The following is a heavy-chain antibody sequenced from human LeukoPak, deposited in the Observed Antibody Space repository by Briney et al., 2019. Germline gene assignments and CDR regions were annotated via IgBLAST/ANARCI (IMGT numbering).Heavy chain of an antibody. CDR3: ARDPYYYDSSGYSYYFDY. V-gene: IGHV1-2*02. CDR1: GYTFTGYY. D-gene: IGHD3-22*01. CDR2: INPNSGGT. Sequence: GASVKVSCKASGYTFTGYYMHWVRQAPGQGLEWMGWINPNSGGTNYAQKFQGRVTMTRDTSISTAYMELSRLRSDDTAVYYCARDPYYYDSSGYSYYFDYWGQGTLVTVSS. J-gene: IGHJ4*02.